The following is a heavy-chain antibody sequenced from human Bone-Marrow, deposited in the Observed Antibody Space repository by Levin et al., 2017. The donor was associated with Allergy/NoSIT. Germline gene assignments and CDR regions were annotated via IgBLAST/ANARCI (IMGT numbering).Heavy chain of an antibody. Sequence: SLKISCAASGFTFDDYAMHWVRQAPGKGLEWVSGISWNSGSIGYADSVKGRFTISRDNAKNSLYLQMNSLRAEDTALYYCAKAARTPNYYDSSGYFDYWGQGTLVTVSS. D-gene: IGHD3-22*01. CDR3: AKAARTPNYYDSSGYFDY. CDR2: ISWNSGSI. CDR1: GFTFDDYA. J-gene: IGHJ4*02. V-gene: IGHV3-9*01.